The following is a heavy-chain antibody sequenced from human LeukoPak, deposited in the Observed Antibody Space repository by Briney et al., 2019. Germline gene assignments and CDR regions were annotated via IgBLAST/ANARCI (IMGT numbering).Heavy chain of an antibody. Sequence: GGSLRLSCSASGFAFSSYAMSWVRQAPGKGLEWVGFIRSKAYGGTTEYAASVKGRFTISRDDSKSIAYLQMNSLETEDTAVYYCVRRPPPGYCSSTSCHYWYFDLWGRGTLVTVSS. CDR3: VRRPPPGYCSSTSCHYWYFDL. D-gene: IGHD2-2*01. V-gene: IGHV3-49*04. CDR2: IRSKAYGGTT. J-gene: IGHJ2*01. CDR1: GFAFSSYA.